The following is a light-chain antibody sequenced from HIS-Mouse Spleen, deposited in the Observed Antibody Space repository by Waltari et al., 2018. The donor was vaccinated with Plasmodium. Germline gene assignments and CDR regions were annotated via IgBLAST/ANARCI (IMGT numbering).Light chain of an antibody. V-gene: IGKV1-27*01. J-gene: IGKJ2*01. CDR3: QKYNSAPHT. CDR1: QCISNY. CDR2: AAS. Sequence: QSPSSLSASVGDRVTITCRASQCISNYLAWYQQKPGKVPKLLIYAASTLQSGVPSRFSGSGSGTDFTLTISSLQPEDVATYYCQKYNSAPHTFGQGTKLEIK.